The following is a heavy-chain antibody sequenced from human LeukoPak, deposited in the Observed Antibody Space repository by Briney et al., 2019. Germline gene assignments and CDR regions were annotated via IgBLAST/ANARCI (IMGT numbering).Heavy chain of an antibody. V-gene: IGHV3-23*01. CDR2: ISGSGGST. J-gene: IGHJ4*02. D-gene: IGHD3-3*01. CDR1: GFTFSSYW. Sequence: GGSLRLSCAASGFTFSSYWMSWVRQAPGKGLEWVSAISGSGGSTYYADSVKGRFTISRDNSKNTLYLQMNSLRAEDTAVYYCAKDVQYYDFWSGAFDYWGQGTLVTVSS. CDR3: AKDVQYYDFWSGAFDY.